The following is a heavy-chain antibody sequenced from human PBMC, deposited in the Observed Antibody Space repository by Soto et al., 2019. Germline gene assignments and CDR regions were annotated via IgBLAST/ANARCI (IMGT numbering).Heavy chain of an antibody. CDR2: INPNSGGT. CDR3: ARSPPPGYYYYGMDV. J-gene: IGHJ6*02. Sequence: ASVKVSCKASGYTFTGYYMHWVRLAPGQGLEWMGWINPNSGGTNYAQKFQGWVTMTRDTSISTAYMELSRLRSDDTAVYYCARSPPPGYYYYGMDVWGQGTTVTVSS. CDR1: GYTFTGYY. V-gene: IGHV1-2*04.